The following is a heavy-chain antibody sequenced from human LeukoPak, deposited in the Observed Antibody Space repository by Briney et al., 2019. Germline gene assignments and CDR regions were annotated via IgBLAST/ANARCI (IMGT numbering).Heavy chain of an antibody. CDR2: ISSSSSYI. V-gene: IGHV3-21*01. Sequence: GGSLTLSCAASGFTYSSYSMNWVRQAAGKGLEWVSSISSSSSYIYYADSVKGRFSISSHNEKNLMYLQMNGLRAEDTAVYYCARGLRVVPAAIHLIWYYYYGMDVWGQGTTVTVSS. D-gene: IGHD2-2*01. J-gene: IGHJ6*02. CDR3: ARGLRVVPAAIHLIWYYYYGMDV. CDR1: GFTYSSYS.